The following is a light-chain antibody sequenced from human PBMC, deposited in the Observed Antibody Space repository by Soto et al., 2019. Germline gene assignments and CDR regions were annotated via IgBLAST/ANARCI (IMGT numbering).Light chain of an antibody. J-gene: IGLJ1*01. Sequence: QSVLTQPAYVSGSPGQSITISCTATSSYVGGLNYVSWLQQHPGKAPKLIIYEVSNRPSGVSDRFSGSKSGKTTSLTISGLQAEDEADYYCASYTAISTYVFGTGTKVTVL. CDR1: SSYVGGLNY. V-gene: IGLV2-14*01. CDR3: ASYTAISTYV. CDR2: EVS.